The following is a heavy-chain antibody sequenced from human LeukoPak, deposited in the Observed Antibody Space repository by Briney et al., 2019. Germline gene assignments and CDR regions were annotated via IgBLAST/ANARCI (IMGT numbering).Heavy chain of an antibody. CDR2: ISSSGIAI. Sequence: GGSLRLSCAASGFTFRSYEMKWVRQAPGRGVEWVSYISSSGIAIYYADSVKGRFTISRDNAQNSLYLQMNSLTAEDTAVYYCAGEGSAADDFDYWGQGTLVTVSS. J-gene: IGHJ4*02. D-gene: IGHD2-2*01. CDR1: GFTFRSYE. CDR3: AGEGSAADDFDY. V-gene: IGHV3-48*03.